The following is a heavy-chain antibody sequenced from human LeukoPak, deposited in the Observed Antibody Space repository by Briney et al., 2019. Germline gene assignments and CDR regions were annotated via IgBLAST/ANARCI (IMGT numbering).Heavy chain of an antibody. CDR2: IYYSGST. CDR3: ARGHYYDSSMSMGY. J-gene: IGHJ4*02. V-gene: IGHV4-30-4*01. Sequence: PSETLSLTCTVSGGSISSGDYYWSWIRQPPGKGLEWIGYIYYSGSTYYNPSLKSRVTISVDTSKNQFSLKLSSVTAADTAVYYCARGHYYDSSMSMGYWGQGTLVTVSS. D-gene: IGHD3-22*01. CDR1: GGSISSGDYY.